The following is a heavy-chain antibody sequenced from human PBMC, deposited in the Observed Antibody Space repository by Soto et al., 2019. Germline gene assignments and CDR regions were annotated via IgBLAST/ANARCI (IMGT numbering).Heavy chain of an antibody. CDR2: IYSGGST. CDR3: ARDRGDCSSVSCYGSFYYGMDV. V-gene: IGHV3-53*02. CDR1: GFIVSSHY. D-gene: IGHD2-2*01. Sequence: EVQLVETGGGLIQPGGSLRLSCAASGFIVSSHYMSWVRQAPGKGLEWVSAIYSGGSTYYTDSVEGRFTISRDVSKNILYPQMNSLRADDTAVYYCARDRGDCSSVSCYGSFYYGMDVWGQGTTVIVSS. J-gene: IGHJ6*02.